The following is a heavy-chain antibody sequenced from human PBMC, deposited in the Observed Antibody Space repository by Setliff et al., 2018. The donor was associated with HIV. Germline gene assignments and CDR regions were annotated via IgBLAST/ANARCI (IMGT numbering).Heavy chain of an antibody. Sequence: ASVMVSCKASGYTFTSYGISWVRQAPGQGLEWMGWISAYNGNTNYAQKLQGRVTMTTDTSTSTAYMELRSLRSDDTAVYYCARAQYPHYDFWSGYSPTGFDPWGQGTLFTVSS. D-gene: IGHD3-3*01. J-gene: IGHJ5*02. CDR1: GYTFTSYG. CDR3: ARAQYPHYDFWSGYSPTGFDP. V-gene: IGHV1-18*01. CDR2: ISAYNGNT.